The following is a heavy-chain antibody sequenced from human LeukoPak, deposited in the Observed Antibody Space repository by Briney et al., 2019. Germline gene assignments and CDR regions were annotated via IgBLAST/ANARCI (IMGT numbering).Heavy chain of an antibody. J-gene: IGHJ3*02. D-gene: IGHD6-19*01. CDR3: ARDKYSSGWYPADDAFDI. V-gene: IGHV7-4-1*02. CDR2: INTNTGNP. CDR1: GYIFDIYA. Sequence: ASVKVSCKASGYIFDIYALIWVRQAPGQGLELMGWINTNTGNPTYAQGFTGRFVFSLDTSVSTAYLQISSLKAEDTAVYYCARDKYSSGWYPADDAFDIWGQGTMVTVSS.